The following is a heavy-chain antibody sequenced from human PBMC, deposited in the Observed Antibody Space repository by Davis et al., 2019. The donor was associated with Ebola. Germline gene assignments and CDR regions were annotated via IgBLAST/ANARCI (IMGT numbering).Heavy chain of an antibody. D-gene: IGHD5-12*01. CDR1: GGSISTGGYY. CDR3: ASGGYSGYDGYFDD. J-gene: IGHJ4*02. CDR2: TYYSVST. V-gene: IGHV4-31*03. Sequence: SETLSLTCTVSGGSISTGGYYWSWIRQHPEKGLEWIGYTYYSVSTYYNPSLKSRVTISVDTSKNQVSLKLSSVTAADTAVYYCASGGYSGYDGYFDDWGQGTLVTVSS.